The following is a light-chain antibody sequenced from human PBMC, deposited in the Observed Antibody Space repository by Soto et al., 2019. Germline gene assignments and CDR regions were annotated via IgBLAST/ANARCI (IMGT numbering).Light chain of an antibody. CDR2: GNI. Sequence: QSVLTQPLSVSGAPGQRVTISCTGSSSNIGAGYDVHWYQQVPGTAPRLVIYGNINRPSGVPGRFSGSKSGTSASLAITGLQAEDEADYYCQSYDRSLSGSVFGGGTKVTVL. V-gene: IGLV1-40*01. J-gene: IGLJ3*02. CDR3: QSYDRSLSGSV. CDR1: SSNIGAGYD.